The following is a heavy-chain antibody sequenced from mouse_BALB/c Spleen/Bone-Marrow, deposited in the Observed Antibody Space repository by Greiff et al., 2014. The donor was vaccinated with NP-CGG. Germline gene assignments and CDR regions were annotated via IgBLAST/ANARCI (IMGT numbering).Heavy chain of an antibody. CDR1: GYTFTDYY. J-gene: IGHJ3*01. Sequence: VQLVESGAELARPGASVKLSCKASGYTFTDYYINWVRRRTGQGLEWIGEIYPGNGNTYYNEKFKGKATLTADKSSSTAYMQLSSLTSEDSAVYFCARGGYYRYDGFASTRHATLDTIS. CDR3: ARGGYYRYDGFAS. D-gene: IGHD2-12*01. V-gene: IGHV1-77*01. CDR2: IYPGNGNT.